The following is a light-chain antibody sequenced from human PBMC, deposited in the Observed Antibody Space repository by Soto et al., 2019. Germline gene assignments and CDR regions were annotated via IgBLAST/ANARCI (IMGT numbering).Light chain of an antibody. J-gene: IGKJ5*01. CDR3: QQRSNWPPT. CDR2: DAS. Sequence: EIVLTQSPGTLSLSPGERATHSCRASQSVSSYLAWYQQKPGQAPRLLIYDASNRATGIPARFSGSGSGTDFTLTISSLEPEDFAVYYCQQRSNWPPTFGQGTRLENK. V-gene: IGKV3-11*01. CDR1: QSVSSY.